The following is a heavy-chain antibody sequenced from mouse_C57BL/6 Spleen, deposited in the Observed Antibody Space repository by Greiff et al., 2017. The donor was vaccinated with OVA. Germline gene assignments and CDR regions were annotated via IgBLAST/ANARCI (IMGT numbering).Heavy chain of an antibody. CDR2: IYPRSGNT. D-gene: IGHD1-1*01. V-gene: IGHV1-81*01. Sequence: QVQLQQPGAELVKPGASVKLSCKASGYTFTSYGISWVKQRTGQGLEWIGEIYPRSGNTYSNEKFKGKATLTADKSSSTAYMELRSLTSEDSAVYFCARGGTTVVLHWYFDVWGTGTTVTVSS. J-gene: IGHJ1*03. CDR3: ARGGTTVVLHWYFDV. CDR1: GYTFTSYG.